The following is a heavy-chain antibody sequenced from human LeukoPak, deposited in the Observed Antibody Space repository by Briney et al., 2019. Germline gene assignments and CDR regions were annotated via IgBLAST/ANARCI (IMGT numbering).Heavy chain of an antibody. Sequence: SETLSLTCTVSGGSISSYYWSWIRQPPGKGLEWIGYFYYPGSTNYNPSLKSRVTISVDMSKNQFSLKLTSVTAADTAVYYCARTGSGYYYGMDVWGQGTTVTVSS. CDR3: ARTGSGYYYGMDV. V-gene: IGHV4-59*01. D-gene: IGHD1-14*01. J-gene: IGHJ6*02. CDR2: FYYPGST. CDR1: GGSISSYY.